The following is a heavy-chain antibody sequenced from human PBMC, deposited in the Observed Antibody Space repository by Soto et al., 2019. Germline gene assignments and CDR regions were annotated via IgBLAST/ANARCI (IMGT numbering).Heavy chain of an antibody. CDR2: IYSGGST. Sequence: GGSLRLSCAASGFTVSSNYMSWVRQAPGKGLEWVSVIYSGGSTYYADSVKGRFAISRDNSKNTLYLQMNSLRAEDTAVYYCARGTDYGDYVRGAFDIWGQGTMVTVSS. J-gene: IGHJ3*02. V-gene: IGHV3-66*01. D-gene: IGHD4-17*01. CDR1: GFTVSSNY. CDR3: ARGTDYGDYVRGAFDI.